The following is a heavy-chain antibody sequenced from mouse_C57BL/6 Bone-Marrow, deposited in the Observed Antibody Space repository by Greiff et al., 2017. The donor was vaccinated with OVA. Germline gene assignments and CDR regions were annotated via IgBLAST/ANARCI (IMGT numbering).Heavy chain of an antibody. J-gene: IGHJ2*01. CDR3: AREEHSDYDRLDY. Sequence: QVQLQQPGAELVRPGTSVKLSCKASGYTFTSYWMHWVKQRPGQGLEWIGVIDPSDSYTDYNQKFKGKATLTVDTSSSTAYMQLSSLTSEDSAVYYCAREEHSDYDRLDYWGQGTTLTVSS. V-gene: IGHV1-59*01. CDR2: IDPSDSYT. CDR1: GYTFTSYW. D-gene: IGHD1-1*01.